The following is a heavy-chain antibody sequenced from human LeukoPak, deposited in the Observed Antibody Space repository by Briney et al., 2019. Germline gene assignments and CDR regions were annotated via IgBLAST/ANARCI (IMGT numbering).Heavy chain of an antibody. CDR2: IWYDGSNK. CDR1: GFTFSSYG. D-gene: IGHD2-2*01. J-gene: IGHJ4*02. CDR3: AKVETSGGANCYALDY. Sequence: GGSLRLSCAASGFTFSSYGMHWVRQAPGKGLEWVAVIWYDGSNKYYADSVKGRFTISRDDSQNTLYLQMNSLSAEDTAVYYCAKVETSGGANCYALDYWGQGTLVTVSS. V-gene: IGHV3-33*06.